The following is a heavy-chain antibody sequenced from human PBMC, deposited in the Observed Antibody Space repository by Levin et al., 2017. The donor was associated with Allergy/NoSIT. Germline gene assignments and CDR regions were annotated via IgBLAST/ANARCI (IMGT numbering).Heavy chain of an antibody. Sequence: KISCKASGFTFTSSAVQWVRQARGQRLEWIGWIVVGSGNTNYAQKFQERVTITRDMSTSTAYMELSSLRSEDTAVYYCAADPFPPGPPETVAGTSKFIEDYYYYYMDGWGKGTTVTVSS. J-gene: IGHJ6*03. CDR1: GFTFTSSA. CDR3: AADPFPPGPPETVAGTSKFIEDYYYYYMDG. V-gene: IGHV1-58*01. CDR2: IVVGSGNT. D-gene: IGHD6-19*01.